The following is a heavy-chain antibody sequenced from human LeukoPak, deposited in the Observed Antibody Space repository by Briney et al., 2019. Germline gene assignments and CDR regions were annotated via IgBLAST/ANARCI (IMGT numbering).Heavy chain of an antibody. CDR1: GYTFTRYG. CDR3: ARGGYSYGYGMDV. CDR2: IIPIFGTA. D-gene: IGHD5-18*01. Sequence: ASVKVSCKASGYTFTRYGITWVRQAPGQGLEWMGGIIPIFGTANYAQKFQGRVTITADESTSTAYMELSSLRSEDTAVYYCARGGYSYGYGMDVWGQGTTVTVSS. J-gene: IGHJ6*02. V-gene: IGHV1-69*13.